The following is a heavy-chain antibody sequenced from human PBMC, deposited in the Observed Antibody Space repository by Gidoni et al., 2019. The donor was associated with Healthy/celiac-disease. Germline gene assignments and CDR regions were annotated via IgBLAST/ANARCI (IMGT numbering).Heavy chain of an antibody. D-gene: IGHD2-2*01. CDR3: ARWYCSSTSWVGYYFDY. Sequence: QVQLQQWGAGLLKPSETLSLTCAVYGGSFSGYYWSWIRQPPGKGLEWIGEINHSGSTNYNPSLKSRVTISVDTSKNQFSLKLSSVTAADTAVYYCARWYCSSTSWVGYYFDYWGQGTLVTVSS. CDR2: INHSGST. J-gene: IGHJ4*02. V-gene: IGHV4-34*01. CDR1: GGSFSGYY.